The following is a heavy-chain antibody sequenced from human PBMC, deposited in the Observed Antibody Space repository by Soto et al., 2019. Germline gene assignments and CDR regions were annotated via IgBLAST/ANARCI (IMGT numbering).Heavy chain of an antibody. CDR1: GDSVSSNSAA. D-gene: IGHD3-3*01. Sequence: SQTLSLTCAISGDSVSSNSAAWNWIRQSPSRGLEWLGRTYYRSKWYNDYAVSVKSRITINPDTSKNQFSLQLNSVTPEDTAVYYCARDLGLFYYDFWSGYFDYWGQGTLVTVSS. CDR3: ARDLGLFYYDFWSGYFDY. CDR2: TYYRSKWYN. J-gene: IGHJ4*02. V-gene: IGHV6-1*01.